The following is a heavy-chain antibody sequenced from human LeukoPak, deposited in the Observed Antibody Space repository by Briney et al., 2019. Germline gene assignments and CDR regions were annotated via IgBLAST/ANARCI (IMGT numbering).Heavy chain of an antibody. CDR1: GYSFTSYW. Sequence: GESLKISCKGSGYSFTSYWIGWVRQMPGKGLEWMGIIHPGDSDTRYSPSFQGQVTISADKSISTAYLQWSSLKASDTAMYYCARGPSIAAPSHYFDYWGQGTLVTVSS. J-gene: IGHJ4*02. CDR2: IHPGDSDT. V-gene: IGHV5-51*01. CDR3: ARGPSIAAPSHYFDY. D-gene: IGHD6-6*01.